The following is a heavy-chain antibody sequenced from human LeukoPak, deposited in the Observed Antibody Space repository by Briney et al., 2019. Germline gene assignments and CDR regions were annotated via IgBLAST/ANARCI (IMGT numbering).Heavy chain of an antibody. J-gene: IGHJ4*02. CDR1: GYTFTSYY. CDR2: INPSGGST. Sequence: ASVKVSCTASGYTFTSYYMHWVRQAPGRGLEWMGIINPSGGSTSYAQKFQGRVTMTRDTSTSTVYMELSSLRSEDTAVYYCARESPNYDFWSGYSYYFDYWGQGTLVTVSS. CDR3: ARESPNYDFWSGYSYYFDY. V-gene: IGHV1-46*01. D-gene: IGHD3-3*01.